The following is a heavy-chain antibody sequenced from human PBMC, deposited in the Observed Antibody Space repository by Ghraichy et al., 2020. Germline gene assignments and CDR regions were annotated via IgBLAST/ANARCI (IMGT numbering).Heavy chain of an antibody. D-gene: IGHD3-22*01. CDR3: ARGDHYDSSEGFPFDY. J-gene: IGHJ4*02. CDR2: ISSSSSTI. CDR1: GFTFSSYS. V-gene: IGHV3-48*02. Sequence: GESLNISCAASGFTFSSYSMNWVRQAPGKGLEWVSYISSSSSTIYYADSMKGRFTISRDNAKNSLYLQMNSLRDEDTAVYYCARGDHYDSSEGFPFDYWGQGTLVTVSS.